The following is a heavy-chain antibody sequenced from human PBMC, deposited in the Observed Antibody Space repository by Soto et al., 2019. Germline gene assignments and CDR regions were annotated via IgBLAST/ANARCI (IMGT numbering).Heavy chain of an antibody. CDR2: IYYSGST. D-gene: IGHD5-18*01. CDR1: GGSISSYY. CDR3: ARSSYGLGGSSDY. V-gene: IGHV4-59*01. Sequence: SETLSLTCTVSGGSISSYYWSWIRQPPGKGLEWIGYIYYSGSTNYNPSLKSRVTISVDTSKNQFSLKLSSVTAADTAVYYCARSSYGLGGSSDYRGPATLVTVSS. J-gene: IGHJ4*02.